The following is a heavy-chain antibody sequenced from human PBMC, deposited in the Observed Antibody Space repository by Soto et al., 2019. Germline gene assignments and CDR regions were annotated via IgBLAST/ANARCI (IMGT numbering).Heavy chain of an antibody. CDR2: ISAYNGNT. V-gene: IGHV1-18*01. Sequence: ASVKVSCKASGYTFTSYGISWVRQAPGQGLEWMGWISAYNGNTNYAQKLQGRVTMTTDTSTSTAYMELRSLRSDDTAVYYCARDRPELVWFAVLSSRGQRTLVTVSS. CDR1: GYTFTSYG. CDR3: ARDRPELVWFAVLSS. D-gene: IGHD3-10*01. J-gene: IGHJ4*02.